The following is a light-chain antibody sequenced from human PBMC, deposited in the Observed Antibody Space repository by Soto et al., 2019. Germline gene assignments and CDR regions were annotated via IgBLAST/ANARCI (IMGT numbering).Light chain of an antibody. Sequence: ETVLTQSPGTLSLSPGERATLSCRASQSVSSSYLAWYQQKPGQAPSLLIYDASSRATGIPDRFSGSGSGTDFTLTISRLEPEDFAVYYCQQYVRSPPSWTFGQGNKVEIK. CDR1: QSVSSSY. V-gene: IGKV3-20*01. CDR3: QQYVRSPPSWT. J-gene: IGKJ1*01. CDR2: DAS.